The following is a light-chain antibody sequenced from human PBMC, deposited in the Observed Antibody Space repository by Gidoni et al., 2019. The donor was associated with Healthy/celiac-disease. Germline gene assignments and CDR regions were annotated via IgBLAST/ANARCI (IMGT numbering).Light chain of an antibody. Sequence: DIQMTQSPSSLSPSVGDRVTITCRASQSISSYLNWYQQKPGKAPKLLIYAASSLQSGVPSRFSGSGSGTDFTLTISSLQPEDFATYYCQQSYSTPRTFXXXTKVEIK. CDR1: QSISSY. J-gene: IGKJ1*01. CDR3: QQSYSTPRT. V-gene: IGKV1-39*01. CDR2: AAS.